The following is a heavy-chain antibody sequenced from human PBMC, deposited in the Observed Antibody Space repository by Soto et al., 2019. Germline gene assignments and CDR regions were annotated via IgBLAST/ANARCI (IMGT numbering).Heavy chain of an antibody. CDR3: ARNPEDTTVTTIYFDY. V-gene: IGHV4-59*01. D-gene: IGHD4-17*01. Sequence: ETLSLTCTVSGGSISSYYWSWIRQPPGKGLEWIGYIYYSGSTNYNPSLKSRVTISVDTSKNQFSLKLSSVTAADTAVYYCARNPEDTTVTTIYFDYWGQGTLVTVSS. CDR1: GGSISSYY. J-gene: IGHJ4*02. CDR2: IYYSGST.